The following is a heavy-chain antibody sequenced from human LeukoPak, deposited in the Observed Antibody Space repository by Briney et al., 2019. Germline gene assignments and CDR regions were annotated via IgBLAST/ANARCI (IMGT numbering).Heavy chain of an antibody. CDR2: INHGGST. D-gene: IGHD3-3*01. V-gene: IGHV4-34*01. CDR3: ARGGYFWSGYYIG. CDR1: GGSFSGYY. J-gene: IGHJ4*02. Sequence: SETLSLTCAVYGGSFSGYYWSWIRQPPGKGLEWIGEINHGGSTNYNPSLKSRVTISVDTSKNQFSLKLSSVTAADTAVYYCARGGYFWSGYYIGWGQGTLVTVSS.